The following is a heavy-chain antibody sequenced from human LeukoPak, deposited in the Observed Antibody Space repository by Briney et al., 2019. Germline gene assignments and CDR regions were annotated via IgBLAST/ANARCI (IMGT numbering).Heavy chain of an antibody. Sequence: AASVKVSCKASGGTFSSYAISWVRQAPGQGLEWMGGIIPIFGTANYAQKFQGRVTITADESTSTAYMELSSLRSEDTAVYYCARGTVTDYYYYYGMDVWGQGTTVTVSS. V-gene: IGHV1-69*13. CDR2: IIPIFGTA. J-gene: IGHJ6*02. CDR1: GGTFSSYA. D-gene: IGHD4-17*01. CDR3: ARGTVTDYYYYYGMDV.